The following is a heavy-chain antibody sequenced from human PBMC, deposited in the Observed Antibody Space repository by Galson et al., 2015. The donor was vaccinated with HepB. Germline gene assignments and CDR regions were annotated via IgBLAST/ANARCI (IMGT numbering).Heavy chain of an antibody. V-gene: IGHV3-23*01. CDR1: GFTFSNYA. J-gene: IGHJ5*02. D-gene: IGHD5-12*01. CDR2: ISGSGGNT. Sequence: SLRLSCAASGFTFSNYAMTWARQAPGKGLEWVSAISGSGGNTYYADSVKGRFTISRDNSKNTLYLQMNSLRAEDTAVYYCARDARPRGSGYDLGPWFDPWGQGTLVTVSS. CDR3: ARDARPRGSGYDLGPWFDP.